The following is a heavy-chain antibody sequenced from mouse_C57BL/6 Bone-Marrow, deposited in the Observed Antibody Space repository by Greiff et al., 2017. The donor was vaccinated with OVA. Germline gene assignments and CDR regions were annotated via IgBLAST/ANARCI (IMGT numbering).Heavy chain of an antibody. CDR2: ISYDGSN. V-gene: IGHV3-6*01. CDR1: GYSITSGYY. J-gene: IGHJ2*01. Sequence: EVQLVESGPGLVKPSQSLSLTCSVTGYSITSGYYWNWIRQFPGNKLEWMGYISYDGSNNYNPSLKNRISFTRDTSKNQFFLKLNSVTTEDTATYYCAREVLPYYLDYWGQGTTLTVSS. CDR3: AREVLPYYLDY. D-gene: IGHD1-1*01.